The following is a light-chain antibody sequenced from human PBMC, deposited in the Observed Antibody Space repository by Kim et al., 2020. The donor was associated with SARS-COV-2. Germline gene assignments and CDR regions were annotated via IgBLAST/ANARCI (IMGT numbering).Light chain of an antibody. CDR3: HQDNYWPPSDT. Sequence: EIVMTQSPATLSVSPGERVTLPCRASQSISNNLDWYQDKPGQPPRLLIYGASTRATGIPARFSGSGSGTDFTLTVSSQQSEDFAVYFCHQDNYWPPSDTFGRGTKLEI. V-gene: IGKV3-15*01. CDR2: GAS. J-gene: IGKJ2*01. CDR1: QSISNN.